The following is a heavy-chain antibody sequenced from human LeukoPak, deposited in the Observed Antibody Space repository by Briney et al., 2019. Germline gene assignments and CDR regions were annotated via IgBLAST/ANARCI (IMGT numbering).Heavy chain of an antibody. J-gene: IGHJ4*02. Sequence: SETLSLTCTVSGGSISSYYWSWIRQPPGKGLEWIGYIYYSGSTNYNPSLKSRVTISVDTSKNQFSLKLSSVTAADTAVYYCARVRGSGWYGVDYWGQGTLVTVSS. CDR3: ARVRGSGWYGVDY. CDR2: IYYSGST. D-gene: IGHD6-19*01. CDR1: GGSISSYY. V-gene: IGHV4-59*01.